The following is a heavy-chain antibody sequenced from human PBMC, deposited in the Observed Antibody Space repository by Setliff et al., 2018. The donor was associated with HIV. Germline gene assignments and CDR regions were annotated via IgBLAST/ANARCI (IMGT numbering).Heavy chain of an antibody. D-gene: IGHD3-10*01. CDR3: ARVGASGVPSTMDYHYYMDV. J-gene: IGHJ6*03. CDR1: GGSFSSYH. CDR2: IYASGST. Sequence: PSETLSLTCTVSGGSFSSYHWSWIRHRAGKRLEWIGHIYASGSTKYNPSLESRVTMSVDTSRTPFSLKLRSVTAADTAVYYCARVGASGVPSTMDYHYYMDVWGKGTTVTVSS. V-gene: IGHV4-4*07.